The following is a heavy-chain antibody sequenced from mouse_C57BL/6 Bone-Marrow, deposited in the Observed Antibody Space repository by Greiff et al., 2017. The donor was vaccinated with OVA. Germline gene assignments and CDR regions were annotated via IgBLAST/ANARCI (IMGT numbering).Heavy chain of an antibody. CDR3: ARVLNWDGYFDV. Sequence: EVHLVESGGGLVKPGGSLKLSCAASGFTFSDYGMHWVRQAPEKGLEWVAYISSGSSTIYYADTVKGRFTISRDNAKNTLFLQMTSLRSEDTAMYYCARVLNWDGYFDVWGTGTTVTVSS. J-gene: IGHJ1*03. CDR2: ISSGSSTI. CDR1: GFTFSDYG. D-gene: IGHD4-1*02. V-gene: IGHV5-17*01.